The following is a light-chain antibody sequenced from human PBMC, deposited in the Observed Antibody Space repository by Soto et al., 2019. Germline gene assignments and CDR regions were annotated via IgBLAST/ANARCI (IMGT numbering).Light chain of an antibody. Sequence: DIQTTQSPSTLSASVGGRVTITCRASESVGTWVAWYQQKPGKAPKLLIYGASNLESGVPSRFSGSGSGTEFTPTISSLQPEDFATYYCQQLSNYPPITFGQGTRLEIK. J-gene: IGKJ5*01. CDR2: GAS. CDR1: ESVGTW. V-gene: IGKV1-5*01. CDR3: QQLSNYPPIT.